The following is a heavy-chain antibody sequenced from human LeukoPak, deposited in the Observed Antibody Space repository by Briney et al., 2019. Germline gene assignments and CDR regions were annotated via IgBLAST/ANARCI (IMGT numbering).Heavy chain of an antibody. V-gene: IGHV3-7*01. Sequence: PGGSLRLSCSASGFTFSSYWMSWVRQAPGKGLEWVANIKEDVSDKYYVDSVKGRFTISRDNAKNSLYLQMNSLRAEDTAVDYWARSSVAYRYLDYGGQGTLLTVPS. D-gene: IGHD6-19*01. CDR2: IKEDVSDK. CDR3: ARSSVAYRYLDY. CDR1: GFTFSSYW. J-gene: IGHJ4*02.